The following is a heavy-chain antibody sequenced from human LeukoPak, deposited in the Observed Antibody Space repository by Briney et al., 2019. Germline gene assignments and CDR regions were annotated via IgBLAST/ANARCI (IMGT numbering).Heavy chain of an antibody. CDR1: GGTFSSYA. J-gene: IGHJ5*02. D-gene: IGHD2-2*01. Sequence: SVKVSCKASGGTFSSYAISWVRQATGQGLEWMGGIIPIFGTANYAQKFQGRVTITADESTSTAYMELSSLRSEDTAVYYCARNLNLVPAANRNWFDPWGQGTLVTVSS. CDR2: IIPIFGTA. CDR3: ARNLNLVPAANRNWFDP. V-gene: IGHV1-69*01.